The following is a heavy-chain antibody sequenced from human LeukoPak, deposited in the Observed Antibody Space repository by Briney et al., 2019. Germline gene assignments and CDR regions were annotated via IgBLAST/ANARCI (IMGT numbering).Heavy chain of an antibody. Sequence: SETLSLTCTVSGGSISSYYWSWIRQPAGKGLEWIGRIYTSGSTNYNPSLKSRVTISVDTSKNQFSLKLSSVTAADTAVYYCAREVLRYFDWLAPARAFDIWGQGTMVTVSS. V-gene: IGHV4-4*07. CDR1: GGSISSYY. CDR2: IYTSGST. D-gene: IGHD3-9*01. CDR3: AREVLRYFDWLAPARAFDI. J-gene: IGHJ3*02.